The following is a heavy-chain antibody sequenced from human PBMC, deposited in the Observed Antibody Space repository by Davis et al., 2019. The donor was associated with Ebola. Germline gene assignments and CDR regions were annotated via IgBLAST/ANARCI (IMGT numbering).Heavy chain of an antibody. D-gene: IGHD3-22*01. V-gene: IGHV5-51*01. J-gene: IGHJ4*02. CDR1: GYDFTIYW. CDR2: IYPGDSDT. Sequence: GESLKISCKGSGYDFTIYWIGWVRQMPGKGLEWMGIIYPGDSDTRYSPSFQGQVTIPADKSISTAYLQWSSLKASDTAMYHCARVGIYSDSSGYRPYYFDYWGQGTLVTVSS. CDR3: ARVGIYSDSSGYRPYYFDY.